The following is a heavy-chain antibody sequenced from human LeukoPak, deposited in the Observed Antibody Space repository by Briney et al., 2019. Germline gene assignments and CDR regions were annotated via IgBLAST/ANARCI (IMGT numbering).Heavy chain of an antibody. D-gene: IGHD5-18*01. J-gene: IGHJ4*02. V-gene: IGHV3-23*01. Sequence: GGSLRLSCGASGFTFRSHAMNWVRQAPGKGLEWVSAITGSGAGGTDYADSVKGRFTISRDNAKNSLYLQMNSLRAEDTAVYYCARASGDIVETATMGSYWGQGTLVTVSS. CDR2: ITGSGAGGT. CDR3: ARASGDIVETATMGSY. CDR1: GFTFRSHA.